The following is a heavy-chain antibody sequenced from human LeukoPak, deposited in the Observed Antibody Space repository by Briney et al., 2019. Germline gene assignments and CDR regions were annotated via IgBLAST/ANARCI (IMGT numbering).Heavy chain of an antibody. J-gene: IGHJ4*02. V-gene: IGHV3-30*02. D-gene: IGHD2-2*02. Sequence: GSLRLSCAASGFTFSDYYMHWVRQAPGKGLEWVAFIRYDGSSKYYADSVKGRFTISRDNSKNTLYLQMNSLRAEDTAVYYCAKDLGYCSSTSCYTGGYFDYWGQGTLVTVSS. CDR1: GFTFSDYY. CDR3: AKDLGYCSSTSCYTGGYFDY. CDR2: IRYDGSSK.